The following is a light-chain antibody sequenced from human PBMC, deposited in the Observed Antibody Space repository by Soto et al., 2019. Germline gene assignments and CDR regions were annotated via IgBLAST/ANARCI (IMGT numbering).Light chain of an antibody. J-gene: IGKJ4*01. CDR2: DIS. Sequence: EFVLTQSPATLSLSPGERAILSCRASQSVAGSLAWYQQKPGQAPRLLIYDISTRAAAIPARFSGSGSGTDFTLTISRLEPEDFAVYYCQQFSSYPLTFGGGTKVDIK. CDR3: QQFSSYPLT. CDR1: QSVAGS. V-gene: IGKV3-11*01.